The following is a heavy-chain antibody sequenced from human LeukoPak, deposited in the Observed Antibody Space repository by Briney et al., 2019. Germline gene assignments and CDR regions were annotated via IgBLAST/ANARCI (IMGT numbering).Heavy chain of an antibody. CDR2: ISGSGGSK. Sequence: GRSLRLSCAASGFTFSSYSMSWVRQAPGKWLDWVSAISGSGGSKYYAASVKGRFTIYRDNSKNTLYLQMNSLRAEDTAVYYCAKRRGTYRSSWYIGYWGQGTLVTVSS. V-gene: IGHV3-23*01. J-gene: IGHJ4*02. CDR3: AKRRGTYRSSWYIGY. D-gene: IGHD6-13*01. CDR1: GFTFSSYS.